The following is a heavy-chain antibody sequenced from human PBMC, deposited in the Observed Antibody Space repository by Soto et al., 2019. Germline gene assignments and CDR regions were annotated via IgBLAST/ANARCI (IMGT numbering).Heavy chain of an antibody. V-gene: IGHV3-74*01. Sequence: GGSLRLSCAASGFSFSGFWMHWVRQAPGEGLVWVSRMFTDVSTTYYADPVKGRFTISRDNAKSTLYLQMNSLRDEDTAVYYCVRGNTGYGNFDSWGQGTLVTVSS. D-gene: IGHD5-12*01. J-gene: IGHJ4*02. CDR1: GFSFSGFW. CDR2: MFTDVSTT. CDR3: VRGNTGYGNFDS.